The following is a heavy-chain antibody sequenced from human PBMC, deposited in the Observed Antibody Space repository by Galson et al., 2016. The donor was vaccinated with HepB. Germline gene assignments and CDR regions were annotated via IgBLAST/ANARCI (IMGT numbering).Heavy chain of an antibody. J-gene: IGHJ3*02. CDR2: IGGAGDT. Sequence: SLRLSCAVSGFTFSRYDIYWVRQVTGKGLQWVSAIGGAGDTYYSGSVKGRFTISRENAKNSLYLQMNSLTAGDTAVYYCARESTGRGVDAFDIWGQGTMVIVSS. CDR1: GFTFSRYD. V-gene: IGHV3-13*04. D-gene: IGHD3-16*01. CDR3: ARESTGRGVDAFDI.